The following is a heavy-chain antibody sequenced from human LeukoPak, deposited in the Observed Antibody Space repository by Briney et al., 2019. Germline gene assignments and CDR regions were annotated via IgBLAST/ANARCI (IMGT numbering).Heavy chain of an antibody. D-gene: IGHD4-17*01. CDR1: GGSFSGYY. J-gene: IGHJ5*02. CDR3: ARNYGDYVGWFDP. CDR2: INHSGST. Sequence: RTSETLSLTCAVYGGSFSGYYWSWIRQPPGKGLEWIGEINHSGSTNYNPSLKSRVTISVDTSKNQFSLKLSSVTAADTAVYYCARNYGDYVGWFDPWGQGTLVTVSS. V-gene: IGHV4-34*01.